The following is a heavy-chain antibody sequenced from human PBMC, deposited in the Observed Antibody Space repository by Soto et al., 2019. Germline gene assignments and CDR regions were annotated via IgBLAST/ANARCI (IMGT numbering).Heavy chain of an antibody. J-gene: IGHJ6*02. CDR1: GYTFTSYA. V-gene: IGHV1-3*01. CDR3: ARDQVDGYYEINYYYYGIDV. CDR2: INAGNGNT. D-gene: IGHD3-22*01. Sequence: ASVKVSCKASGYTFTSYAMHWVRQAPGQRLEWMGWINAGNGNTKYSQKFRGRVTITRDTSASTAYMELSSLRSEDTAVYYCARDQVDGYYEINYYYYGIDVWGQGTTVTVSS.